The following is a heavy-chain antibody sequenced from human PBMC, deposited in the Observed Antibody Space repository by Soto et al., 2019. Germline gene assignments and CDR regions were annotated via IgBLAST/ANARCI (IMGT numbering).Heavy chain of an antibody. CDR2: IWYDGSKK. Sequence: QVQVVESGGGVVQPGRSLRLPCAASGFTFSSFGMHWVRQAPGKGLEWVSLIWYDGSKKSYGDSVKGRFTISRDSSRNTVYLQMNSLRADDTAVYYCARDASYYSLWSGYYPSRNGMDVWGQGTTVTVSS. J-gene: IGHJ6*02. V-gene: IGHV3-33*01. CDR3: ARDASYYSLWSGYYPSRNGMDV. CDR1: GFTFSSFG. D-gene: IGHD3-3*01.